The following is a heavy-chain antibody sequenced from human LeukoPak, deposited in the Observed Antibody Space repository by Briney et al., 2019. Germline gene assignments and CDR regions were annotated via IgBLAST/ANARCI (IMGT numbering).Heavy chain of an antibody. CDR3: ARDLAWGAFDY. Sequence: GGSLRLSCAASGFTFSSHGMNWVRQAPGKGLEWVSGIIPSGHTTYYADSVKGQFTISRDDSKNTLSLQMNSLRVEDTAVYYCARDLAWGAFDYWGQGTLVTVSS. CDR1: GFTFSSHG. CDR2: IIPSGHTT. D-gene: IGHD7-27*01. V-gene: IGHV3-23*01. J-gene: IGHJ4*02.